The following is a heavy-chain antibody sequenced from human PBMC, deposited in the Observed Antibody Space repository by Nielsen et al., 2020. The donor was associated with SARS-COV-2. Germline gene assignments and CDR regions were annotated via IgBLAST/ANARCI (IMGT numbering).Heavy chain of an antibody. Sequence: WVRQAPGQGLEWMGGIIPIFGTANYAQKFQGRVTITADESTSTAYMELSSLRSEDTAVYYCATATFLYYDFWSGYSVNYYYYLDVWGKGTTVTVSS. CDR2: IIPIFGTA. V-gene: IGHV1-69*01. D-gene: IGHD3-3*01. CDR3: ATATFLYYDFWSGYSVNYYYYLDV. J-gene: IGHJ6*03.